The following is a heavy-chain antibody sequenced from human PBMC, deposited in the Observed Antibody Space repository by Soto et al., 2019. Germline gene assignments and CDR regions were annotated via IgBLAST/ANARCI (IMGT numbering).Heavy chain of an antibody. CDR3: ARAYYYDSSGPYYFDY. CDR1: GGSISSGGYS. J-gene: IGHJ4*02. CDR2: IYHSGST. D-gene: IGHD3-22*01. V-gene: IGHV4-30-2*01. Sequence: TLSLTCAVSGGSISSGGYSWSWIRQPPGKGLEWIGYIYHSGSTYYNPSLKSRVTISVDRSKNQFSLKLSSVTAADTAVYYCARAYYYDSSGPYYFDYWGQGTLVTVSS.